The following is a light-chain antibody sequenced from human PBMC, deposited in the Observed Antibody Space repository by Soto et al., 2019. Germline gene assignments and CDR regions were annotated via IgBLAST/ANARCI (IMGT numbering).Light chain of an antibody. CDR3: QQYNSYSWT. J-gene: IGKJ1*01. CDR2: DAS. V-gene: IGKV1-5*01. Sequence: DSQMTQSPSSLSASVGDRVTITCQASQDVKNYLNWYQQKPGKAPKLLIYDASTLESGVPSRFSGSRSGTEFTLTISSLQPDDFATYYCQQYNSYSWTFGQGTKVDIK. CDR1: QDVKNY.